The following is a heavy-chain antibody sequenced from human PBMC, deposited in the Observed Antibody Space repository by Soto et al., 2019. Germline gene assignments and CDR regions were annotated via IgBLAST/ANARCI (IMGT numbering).Heavy chain of an antibody. CDR2: IYSGGST. Sequence: EVQLVESGGGLVQPGGSLRLSCAASGFTVSSNYMRWVRQAPGKGLEWVSVIYSGGSTYYADSVKGRFTISRDNSKNTLYLQMNSLRAEDTAVYYCARNGQFLWETDKVHYYYYMDVWGKGTTVTVSS. V-gene: IGHV3-66*01. J-gene: IGHJ6*03. D-gene: IGHD3-16*01. CDR1: GFTVSSNY. CDR3: ARNGQFLWETDKVHYYYYMDV.